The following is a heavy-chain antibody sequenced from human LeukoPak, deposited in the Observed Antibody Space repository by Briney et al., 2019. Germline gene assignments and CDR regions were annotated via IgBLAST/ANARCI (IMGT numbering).Heavy chain of an antibody. J-gene: IGHJ4*02. V-gene: IGHV1-8*01. CDR1: GYTFTSYD. Sequence: ASLKVSCKVSGYTFTSYDINWVRKATGQGIDLMGWMNPNSGNTGYAQKLQGSVTMTTNTSISTAYMELSSLRSEETAVYYCARDFSSYYDSSTYYGDAYFDYWGQGSLVTVSS. CDR2: MNPNSGNT. D-gene: IGHD3-22*01. CDR3: ARDFSSYYDSSTYYGDAYFDY.